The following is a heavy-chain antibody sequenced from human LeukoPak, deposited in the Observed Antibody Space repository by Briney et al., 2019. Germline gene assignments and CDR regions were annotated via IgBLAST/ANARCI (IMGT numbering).Heavy chain of an antibody. V-gene: IGHV4-59*01. J-gene: IGHJ4*02. CDR1: GGSISSDY. CDR2: IYYSGST. Sequence: SETLSLTCTVSGGSISSDYWSWIRQPQGKGLEWIGYIYYSGSTNYNPSPKSRVTISVDTSKNRFSLTLSSVTAADTAVYYCARIDYDLFFDYWGQGTLVTVSS. D-gene: IGHD4-17*01. CDR3: ARIDYDLFFDY.